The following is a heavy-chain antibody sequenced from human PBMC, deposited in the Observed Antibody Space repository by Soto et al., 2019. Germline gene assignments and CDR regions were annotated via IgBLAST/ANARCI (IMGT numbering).Heavy chain of an antibody. CDR2: IWNDGSNK. D-gene: IGHD7-27*01. J-gene: IGHJ4*02. V-gene: IGHV3-33*08. Sequence: GGSLRLSCAASGFTFSSYGMHWIRQAPGKGLEWVALIWNDGSNKYYADSVKDRFTISRDNSKNTLYLQMNSLTVEDTAIYYCARDRWGLTPLLGNWGQGTLVTVSS. CDR1: GFTFSSYG. CDR3: ARDRWGLTPLLGN.